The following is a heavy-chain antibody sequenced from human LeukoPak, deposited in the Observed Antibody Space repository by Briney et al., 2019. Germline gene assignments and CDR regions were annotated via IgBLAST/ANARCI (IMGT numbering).Heavy chain of an antibody. D-gene: IGHD2-15*01. Sequence: SGGSLRLSCAASGFTFDDYAMHWVRHAPGKGLEWVSLISWNGASTYYADSVKGRFTISRDNSKNSLYLQMNSLRAEDTAFYYCAKDGVVAALGDNWFDPWGQGTLVTVSS. V-gene: IGHV3-43D*03. CDR3: AKDGVVAALGDNWFDP. CDR1: GFTFDDYA. J-gene: IGHJ5*02. CDR2: ISWNGAST.